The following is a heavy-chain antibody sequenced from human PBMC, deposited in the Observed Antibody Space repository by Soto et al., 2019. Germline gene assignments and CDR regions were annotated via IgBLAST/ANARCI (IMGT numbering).Heavy chain of an antibody. Sequence: GGSLRLSCAASGLTFRDHAMHWVRQAPGKGREWLAIIWNDGSNKFYAGSEQGRFTISRDNSKNTVYLQMNTLSAEDTAVYYCARALFPDVDIYAMDVWGQGTTVTVSS. CDR3: ARALFPDVDIYAMDV. CDR1: GLTFRDHA. CDR2: IWNDGSNK. J-gene: IGHJ6*02. D-gene: IGHD5-12*01. V-gene: IGHV3-33*01.